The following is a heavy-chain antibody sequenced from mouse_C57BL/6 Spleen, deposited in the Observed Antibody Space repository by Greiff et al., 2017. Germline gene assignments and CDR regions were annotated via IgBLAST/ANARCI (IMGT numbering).Heavy chain of an antibody. CDR1: GYSFTGYY. V-gene: IGHV1-42*01. CDR2: INPSTGGT. Sequence: EVQVVESGPELVKPGASVKISCKASGYSFTGYYMNWVKQSPEKSLEWIGEINPSTGGTTYNQKFKAKATLTVDKSSSTAYMQLKSLTSEDSAVYYCARKAGTGRYFDVWGTGTTVTVSS. CDR3: ARKAGTGRYFDV. J-gene: IGHJ1*03. D-gene: IGHD4-1*01.